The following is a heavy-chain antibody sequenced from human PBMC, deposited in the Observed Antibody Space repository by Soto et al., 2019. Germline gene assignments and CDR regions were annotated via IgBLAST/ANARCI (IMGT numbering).Heavy chain of an antibody. D-gene: IGHD1-26*01. CDR2: ISYDGSNK. J-gene: IGHJ5*02. CDR1: GFTFSSYG. Sequence: GGSLRLSCAASGFTFSSYGMHWVRQAPGKGLEWVAVISYDGSNKYYADSVKGRFTISRDNSKNTLYLQMNSLRAEDTAVYYCAKDWWELPLYNWFDPWGQGTLVTVS. CDR3: AKDWWELPLYNWFDP. V-gene: IGHV3-30*18.